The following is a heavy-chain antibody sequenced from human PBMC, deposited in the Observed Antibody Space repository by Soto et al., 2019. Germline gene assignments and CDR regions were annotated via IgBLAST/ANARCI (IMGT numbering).Heavy chain of an antibody. CDR1: GFTFRNYD. Sequence: EVQLVESGGGLVQPGWSLRLSCEASGFTFRNYDMHWVRQGTGKGLEWVSGISAAGDPDYADSVEGRFTISRENAQNSFFLQMNSLRVGDTAVYYCARTDRDFDGLDVWGQGTTVIVSS. V-gene: IGHV3-13*05. J-gene: IGHJ6*02. CDR3: ARTDRDFDGLDV. CDR2: ISAAGDP.